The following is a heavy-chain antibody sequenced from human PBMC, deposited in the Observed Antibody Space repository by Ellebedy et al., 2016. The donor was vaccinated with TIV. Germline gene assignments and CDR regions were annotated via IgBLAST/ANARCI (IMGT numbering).Heavy chain of an antibody. CDR1: GFTFRNFA. V-gene: IGHV3-23*01. CDR3: AKLDSSGYYYGRFDY. D-gene: IGHD3-22*01. CDR2: IGSSGVST. J-gene: IGHJ4*02. Sequence: GGSLRLSCAASGFTFRNFAMAWVRQAPGKGLEWVSSIGSSGVSTDYADSVRGRVTISRDNSKNTLYLQMNSLRADDSAVYYCAKLDSSGYYYGRFDYWGQGTLVTVSS.